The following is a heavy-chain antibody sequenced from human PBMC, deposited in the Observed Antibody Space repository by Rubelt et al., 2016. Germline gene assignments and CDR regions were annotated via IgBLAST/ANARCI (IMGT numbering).Heavy chain of an antibody. V-gene: IGHV3-9*01. Sequence: EVQLVESGGGLVQPGRSLRLSCAASGFTFDDYIMHWVRQAPGKGLELVSGISWNGGSIGYADSVKGRFTISRDNANNSVDLERNSLRAEDTALYYCVKDIGVTAAGFDSWGQGTLVTVSS. CDR3: VKDIGVTAAGFDS. CDR1: GFTFDDYI. CDR2: ISWNGGSI. J-gene: IGHJ4*02. D-gene: IGHD6-13*01.